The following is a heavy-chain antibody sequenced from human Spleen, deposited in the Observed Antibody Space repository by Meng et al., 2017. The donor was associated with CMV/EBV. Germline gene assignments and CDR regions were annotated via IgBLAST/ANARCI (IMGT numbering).Heavy chain of an antibody. D-gene: IGHD6-13*01. V-gene: IGHV3-9*01. J-gene: IGHJ5*02. CDR3: AKGGYSPDNWFDP. CDR1: GFTFYDYG. CDR2: ISSDSGRI. Sequence: GGSLRLSCATSGFTFYDYGMHWVRQVPGKGLEWVSGISSDSGRIAYADSVKGRFTISRDNSRNTLYLQMTSLRAEDTALYYCAKGGYSPDNWFDPWGQGTLVTVSS.